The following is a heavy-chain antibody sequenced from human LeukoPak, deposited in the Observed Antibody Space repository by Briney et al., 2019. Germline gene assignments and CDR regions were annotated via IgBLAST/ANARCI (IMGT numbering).Heavy chain of an antibody. D-gene: IGHD6-13*01. CDR1: GGTFSSYA. J-gene: IGHJ6*03. CDR2: IIPIFGTT. V-gene: IGHV1-69*06. Sequence: ASVKVSCKASGGTFSSYAISWVRQAPGQGLEWMGGIIPIFGTTNYAQKFQDRVTITADKSTSTAYMELSSLRSEDTAVYYCARVAGLTGYSSSWYSGYYYYMDVWGKGTTVTVSS. CDR3: ARVAGLTGYSSSWYSGYYYYMDV.